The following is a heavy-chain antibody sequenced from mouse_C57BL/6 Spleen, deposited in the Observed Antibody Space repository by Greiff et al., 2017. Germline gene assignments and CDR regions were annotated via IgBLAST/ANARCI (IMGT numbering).Heavy chain of an antibody. CDR2: ISSGGSYT. V-gene: IGHV5-6*02. D-gene: IGHD3-2*02. J-gene: IGHJ2*01. CDR1: GFTFSSYG. Sequence: DVKLVESGGDLVKPGGSLKLSCAASGFTFSSYGMSWVRQTPDKRLEWVATISSGGSYTYYPDSVKGRFTISRDNAKNTLYLQMSSLKSEDTAMYYCARRVDSSGSFDYWGQGTTLTVSS. CDR3: ARRVDSSGSFDY.